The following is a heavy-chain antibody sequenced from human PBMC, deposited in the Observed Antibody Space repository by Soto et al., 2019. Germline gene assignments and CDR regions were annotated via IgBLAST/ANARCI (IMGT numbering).Heavy chain of an antibody. CDR1: GFTFANHA. D-gene: IGHD3-16*01. V-gene: IGHV3-21*01. CDR2: VGSDSNT. J-gene: IGHJ4*02. CDR3: AREGRGIHDLDH. Sequence: EVQQVESGGGLVKPGGSLRLSCAASGFTFANHAMNWVRQATGRGLEWVSSVGSDSNTFYSESLKGRFTISRDNAKNSVFLQRNSLRDEDTAVYYCAREGRGIHDLDHRGQGTLVTVSS.